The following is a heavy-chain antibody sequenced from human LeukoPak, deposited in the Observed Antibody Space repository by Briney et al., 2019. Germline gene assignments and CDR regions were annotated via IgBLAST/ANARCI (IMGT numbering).Heavy chain of an antibody. D-gene: IGHD4-17*01. V-gene: IGHV7-4-1*02. CDR2: INTNTGNP. J-gene: IGHJ4*02. CDR3: ARDYGDYAFGY. Sequence: GASVKVSFKASGGTFSSYAISWVRQAPGQGLEWMGWINTNTGNPTYAQGFTGRFVFSLDTSVSTAYLQISSLKAEDTAMYYCARDYGDYAFGYWGQGTLVTVSS. CDR1: GGTFSSYA.